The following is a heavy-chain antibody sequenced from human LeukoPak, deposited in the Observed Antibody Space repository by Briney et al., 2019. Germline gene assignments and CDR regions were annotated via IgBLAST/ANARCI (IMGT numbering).Heavy chain of an antibody. Sequence: QPGGSLRLSCAASGFTFSSYAMSWVRPAPGKGLEWVSAISGSGGSTYYADSVKGRFTISRDNSKNTLYLQMNSLRAEDTAVYYCAKEGLALRYCSSTSCYADWYFDLWGRGTLVTVSS. CDR1: GFTFSSYA. CDR2: ISGSGGST. V-gene: IGHV3-23*01. CDR3: AKEGLALRYCSSTSCYADWYFDL. J-gene: IGHJ2*01. D-gene: IGHD2-2*01.